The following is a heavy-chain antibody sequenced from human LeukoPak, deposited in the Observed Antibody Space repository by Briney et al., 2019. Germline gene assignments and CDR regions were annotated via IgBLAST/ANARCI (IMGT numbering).Heavy chain of an antibody. J-gene: IGHJ4*02. V-gene: IGHV1-2*02. Sequence: GASVKVSCKASGYTFTGYYMHWVRQAPGQGLEWMGWINPNSGGTSYAQKFQGRVTMTRDTSISTAYMELSRLRSDDTAVYYCASLGSSWWRGHYWGQGTLVTVSS. CDR1: GYTFTGYY. CDR2: INPNSGGT. D-gene: IGHD6-6*01. CDR3: ASLGSSWWRGHY.